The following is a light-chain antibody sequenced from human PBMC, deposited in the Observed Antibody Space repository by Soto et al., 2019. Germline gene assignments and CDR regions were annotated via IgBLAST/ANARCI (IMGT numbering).Light chain of an antibody. CDR1: QTVRNNY. Sequence: EFVLTQSPGTLSLSPGERATLSCRASQTVRNNYLAWYQQKPGQAPRLLIYDASSRATGIPDRFSGSGSGTDFTLTISSLQPEDAATYYCQQSFNTPLSFGGGTKVDIK. V-gene: IGKV3D-20*02. CDR2: DAS. J-gene: IGKJ4*01. CDR3: QQSFNTPLS.